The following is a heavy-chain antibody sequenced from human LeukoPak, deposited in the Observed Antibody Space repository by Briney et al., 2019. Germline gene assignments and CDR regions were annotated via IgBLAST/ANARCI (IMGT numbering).Heavy chain of an antibody. Sequence: ASVKVSCKASGYSFTGYYIQWVRQAPGQGLEWMRWINPNSGGTNYAQKFQGRVIMTRDTSISTAYMELSRLTSDDTATFYCARDGLGIEYWGQGTLVTVSS. CDR3: ARDGLGIEY. CDR2: INPNSGGT. V-gene: IGHV1-2*02. J-gene: IGHJ4*02. CDR1: GYSFTGYY. D-gene: IGHD6-6*01.